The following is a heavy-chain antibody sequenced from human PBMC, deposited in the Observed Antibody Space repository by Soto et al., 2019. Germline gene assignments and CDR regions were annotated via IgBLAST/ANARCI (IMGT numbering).Heavy chain of an antibody. Sequence: GGSLRLSCAASGFTFSSYSMNWVRQPPGKGLKWVSYISSSSSTIYYADSVKGRFTISRDNAKNSLYLQMNSLRDEDTAVYYWARQEYSSSAYGMDVWGQGTTVTVSS. D-gene: IGHD6-6*01. CDR2: ISSSSSTI. J-gene: IGHJ6*02. CDR3: ARQEYSSSAYGMDV. CDR1: GFTFSSYS. V-gene: IGHV3-48*02.